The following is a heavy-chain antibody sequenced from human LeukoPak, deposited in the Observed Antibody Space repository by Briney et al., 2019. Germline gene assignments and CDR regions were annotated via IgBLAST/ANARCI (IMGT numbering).Heavy chain of an antibody. D-gene: IGHD6-13*01. J-gene: IGHJ4*02. CDR2: INPNSGGT. Sequence: ASVKVSCKASGYTFTAYYMHWGRQAPGQGLERLGWINPNSGGTNYAQDFQGRVTMTKDTSISTAYMELSRLRSDDTAVYYCATLSDSSSDYWGQGTLVTVSS. V-gene: IGHV1-2*02. CDR3: ATLSDSSSDY. CDR1: GYTFTAYY.